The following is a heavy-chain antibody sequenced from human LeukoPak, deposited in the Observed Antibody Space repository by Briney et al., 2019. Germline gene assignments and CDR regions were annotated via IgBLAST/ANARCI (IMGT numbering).Heavy chain of an antibody. D-gene: IGHD1-26*01. CDR3: ARGHTGGYHTAGY. V-gene: IGHV3-74*01. J-gene: IGHJ4*02. CDR2: INSDGSSI. CDR1: GFTFSSHW. Sequence: PGGSLRLSCAASGFTFSSHWMHWVRQAPGEGLVWVSRINSDGSSISYADSVKGRFTISRDNAKNTLFLQMNSLRDEDTAVYYCARGHTGGYHTAGYWGQGTLVTVSS.